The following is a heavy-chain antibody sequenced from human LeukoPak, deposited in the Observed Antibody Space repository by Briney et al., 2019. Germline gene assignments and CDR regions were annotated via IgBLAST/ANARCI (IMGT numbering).Heavy chain of an antibody. Sequence: PGGSLRLSCAASGFTFSSYSMNWVRQAPGKGLEWVSSISSSSSYIYYADSVKGRFTISRDNSKNTLYLQMNSLRAEDTAVYYCAKAFYYYDSSGYSSPPDYWGQGTLVTVSS. CDR3: AKAFYYYDSSGYSSPPDY. CDR1: GFTFSSYS. J-gene: IGHJ4*02. D-gene: IGHD3-22*01. CDR2: ISSSSSYI. V-gene: IGHV3-21*01.